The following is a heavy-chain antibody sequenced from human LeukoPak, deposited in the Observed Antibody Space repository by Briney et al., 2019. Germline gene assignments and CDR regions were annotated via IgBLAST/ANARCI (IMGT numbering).Heavy chain of an antibody. CDR2: INHSGST. CDR3: AREGGPYRPLDY. V-gene: IGHV4-34*01. J-gene: IGHJ4*02. CDR1: GGSFSDYY. Sequence: SETLSLTCAVYGGSFSDYYWSWIRQLPGKGLEWIGEINHSGSTNSNPSLKSRVTISVDTSKNQFSLKLTSVTAADTAIYYCAREGGPYRPLDYSGQGTLVTVSS.